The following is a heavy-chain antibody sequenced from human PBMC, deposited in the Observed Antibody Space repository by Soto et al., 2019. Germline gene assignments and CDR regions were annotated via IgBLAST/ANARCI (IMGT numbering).Heavy chain of an antibody. V-gene: IGHV2-5*02. CDR3: AHSGGGWELLRWVDP. CDR2: IYWDDDK. D-gene: IGHD1-26*01. J-gene: IGHJ5*02. Sequence: QITLKESGPTLVKPTQTLTLTCTFSGFSLSTSGVGVGWIRQPPGKALEWLALIYWDDDKRYSPSLKSRLTITKDTSKHQVVLTMTNMDPVDTATYYCAHSGGGWELLRWVDPWGQGTLVTVSS. CDR1: GFSLSTSGVG.